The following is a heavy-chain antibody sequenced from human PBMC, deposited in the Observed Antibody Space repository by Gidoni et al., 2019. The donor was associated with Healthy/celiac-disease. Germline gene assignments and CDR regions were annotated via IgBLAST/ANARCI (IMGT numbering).Heavy chain of an antibody. CDR3: AKDRYEYCSGGSCSRFDY. V-gene: IGHV3-30*02. Sequence: QVQLVESGGGVVQPGGSLRLSCAASGFTFSSYGMHWVRQAPGKGLEWVAFIRYDGSNKYYADSVKGRFTISRDNSKNTLYLQMNSLRAEDTAVYYCAKDRYEYCSGGSCSRFDYWGQGTLVTVSS. D-gene: IGHD2-15*01. J-gene: IGHJ4*02. CDR1: GFTFSSYG. CDR2: IRYDGSNK.